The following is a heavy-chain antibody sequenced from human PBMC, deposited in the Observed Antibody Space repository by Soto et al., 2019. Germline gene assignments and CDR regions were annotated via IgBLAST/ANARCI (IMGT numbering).Heavy chain of an antibody. D-gene: IGHD3-10*01. Sequence: SETLSLTCAVYGGSFSVYYCSWIRLSPGKGLEWIGEINHSGSTNYNPSLKSRVAMSEDTSKNQFSLKLTSVTAADTAVYYCASRYGSGKYYFDHWTQGTLVTVSS. CDR1: GGSFSVYY. CDR2: INHSGST. CDR3: ASRYGSGKYYFDH. V-gene: IGHV4-34*01. J-gene: IGHJ4*02.